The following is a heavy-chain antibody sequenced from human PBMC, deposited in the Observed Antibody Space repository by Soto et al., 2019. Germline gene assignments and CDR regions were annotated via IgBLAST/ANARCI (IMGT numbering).Heavy chain of an antibody. D-gene: IGHD3-10*01. CDR3: ARLWFGESYFDY. V-gene: IGHV4-59*01. CDR2: IYYSGST. J-gene: IGHJ4*02. CDR1: GDSISSNY. Sequence: SETLSLTCTVSGDSISSNYWSWIRQPPGKGLEWIGYIYYSGSTTYNPSLQSRVTILVDTSKNQFSLKLSSMTAAATAVYYCARLWFGESYFDYWGRGTRVTVSA.